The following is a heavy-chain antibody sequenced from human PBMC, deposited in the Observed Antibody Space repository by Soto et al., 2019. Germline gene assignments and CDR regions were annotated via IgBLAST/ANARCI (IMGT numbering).Heavy chain of an antibody. D-gene: IGHD2-2*01. J-gene: IGHJ4*02. CDR3: ARDRDLAVPAAVIYFDS. CDR2: IKRDGSEK. Sequence: GGSLRLSCAASGFSISGYWMSWVRQAPGKGLEWVANIKRDGSEKYYVDSVKGRFTISRDNAKNSLYLQMNSLRADDTAVYYCARDRDLAVPAAVIYFDSWGQGTLVTVSS. V-gene: IGHV3-7*01. CDR1: GFSISGYW.